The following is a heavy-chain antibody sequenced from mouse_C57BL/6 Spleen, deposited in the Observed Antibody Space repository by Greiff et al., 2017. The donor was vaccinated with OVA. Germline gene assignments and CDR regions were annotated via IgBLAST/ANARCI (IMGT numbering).Heavy chain of an antibody. D-gene: IGHD1-1*01. CDR3: TRDGSSDDGYGDV. V-gene: IGHV1-15*01. CDR1: GYTFTDYE. Sequence: VQLQQSGAELVRPGASVTLSCKASGYTFTDYEMHWVQQTPVHGLEWIGAIDPETGGTAYNQKFKGKAILTADKSSSTAYMEIRRLTSEDAAVYYCTRDGSSDDGYGDVWGTGTTVTVSS. J-gene: IGHJ1*03. CDR2: IDPETGGT.